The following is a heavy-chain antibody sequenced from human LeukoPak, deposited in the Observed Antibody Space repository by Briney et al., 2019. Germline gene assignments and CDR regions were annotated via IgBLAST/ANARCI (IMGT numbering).Heavy chain of an antibody. Sequence: PGRSLRLSCAASGFTFNRYGMHWVRQAPGKGLEWVAVIWYDGSNKYYAESVKGRFTISRDNSKNTLHLQMNSLRAEDTAVYYCARDPPMYYYDEPGSRDAFDIWGQGTMVTVSS. V-gene: IGHV3-33*01. CDR3: ARDPPMYYYDEPGSRDAFDI. D-gene: IGHD3-22*01. J-gene: IGHJ3*02. CDR1: GFTFNRYG. CDR2: IWYDGSNK.